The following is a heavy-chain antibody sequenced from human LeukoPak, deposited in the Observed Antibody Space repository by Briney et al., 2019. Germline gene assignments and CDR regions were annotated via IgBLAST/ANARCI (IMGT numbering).Heavy chain of an antibody. CDR1: GFTFSSYG. CDR2: INHSGST. CDR3: ARHRWLHVTRRVYYFDY. Sequence: PGGSLRLSCAASGFTFSSYGMSWVRQPPGKGLEWIGEINHSGSTNYNPSLKSRVTISVDTSKNQFSLKLSSVTAADTAVYYCARHRWLHVTRRVYYFDYWGQGTLVTVSS. D-gene: IGHD5-24*01. V-gene: IGHV4-34*01. J-gene: IGHJ4*02.